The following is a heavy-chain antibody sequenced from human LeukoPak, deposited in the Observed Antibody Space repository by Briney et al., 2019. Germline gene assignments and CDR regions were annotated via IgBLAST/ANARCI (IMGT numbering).Heavy chain of an antibody. D-gene: IGHD2-2*01. V-gene: IGHV4-34*01. CDR3: ARGRYCSTDICSGGDAFDS. CDR1: GGSFSGYY. J-gene: IGHJ3*02. Sequence: PSETLSLTCAVYGGSFSGYYWSWLSQPPGKGLEWISEINHSGSTNYNPSLKRRVTISVDTYKNQFSLKLSSVTAADTAVYYCARGRYCSTDICSGGDAFDSRGQGQWSASRQ. CDR2: INHSGST.